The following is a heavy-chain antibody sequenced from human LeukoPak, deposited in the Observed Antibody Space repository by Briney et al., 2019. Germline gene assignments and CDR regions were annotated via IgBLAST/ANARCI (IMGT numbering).Heavy chain of an antibody. Sequence: GGSLRLSCAASGFTFSSYWMSWVRQAPGKGLEWVANIKQDGSEKYYVDSVKGRFTISRDNAKNSLYLQMNSLRAEDTAVYYCARTTVTGGYDWFDPWGQGTLVTVSS. CDR1: GFTFSSYW. V-gene: IGHV3-7*01. D-gene: IGHD5-12*01. J-gene: IGHJ5*02. CDR3: ARTTVTGGYDWFDP. CDR2: IKQDGSEK.